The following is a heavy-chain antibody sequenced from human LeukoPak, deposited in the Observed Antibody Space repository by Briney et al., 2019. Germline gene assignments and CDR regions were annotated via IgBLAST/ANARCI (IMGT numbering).Heavy chain of an antibody. V-gene: IGHV3-7*01. Sequence: GGSLRLSWAASGCTFSSYWMSWVRQAPGKGLEWVANIKQDGSEKYYVDSVKGRFTISRDNAKNSLYLQMNSLRAEDTAVYYCARDMLVRYYYGMDVWGQGTTVTVSS. J-gene: IGHJ6*02. D-gene: IGHD6-13*01. CDR2: IKQDGSEK. CDR1: GCTFSSYW. CDR3: ARDMLVRYYYGMDV.